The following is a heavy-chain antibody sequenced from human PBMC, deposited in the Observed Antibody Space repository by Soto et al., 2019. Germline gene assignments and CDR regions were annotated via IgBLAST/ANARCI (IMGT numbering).Heavy chain of an antibody. V-gene: IGHV3-33*01. CDR2: IWHDGGAK. Sequence: QVQLVESGGGVVQPGRSLRLSCTASGFTLSDYGMHWVRQAPGKGLEWVAVIWHDGGAKYYAESVTGRITISRDNSKNTVHLQIDSLGAEDTALYYCARDPGRDSPIDYWGQGTLVTVSS. J-gene: IGHJ4*02. CDR1: GFTLSDYG. CDR3: ARDPGRDSPIDY. D-gene: IGHD3-22*01.